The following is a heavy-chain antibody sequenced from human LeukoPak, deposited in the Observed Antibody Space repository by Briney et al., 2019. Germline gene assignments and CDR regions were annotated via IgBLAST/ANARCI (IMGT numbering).Heavy chain of an antibody. Sequence: ASVKVSCKASGYTFTSYDINWVRQATGQGLEWMGWMNPNSGNTGYAQKFQGRVTITRNTSISTAYMELSSLRSEDTAVYYCARGNYDFWSGYYPPYYYYMDVWGKGTTVTVSS. CDR3: ARGNYDFWSGYYPPYYYYMDV. D-gene: IGHD3-3*01. J-gene: IGHJ6*03. CDR1: GYTFTSYD. V-gene: IGHV1-8*03. CDR2: MNPNSGNT.